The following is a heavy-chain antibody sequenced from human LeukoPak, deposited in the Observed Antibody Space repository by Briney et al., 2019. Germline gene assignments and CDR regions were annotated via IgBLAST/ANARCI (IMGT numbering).Heavy chain of an antibody. J-gene: IGHJ4*02. CDR2: IYHSGST. D-gene: IGHD1-1*01. CDR3: ARGRNDWNERGYFDY. Sequence: SETLSLTCTVSGYSISSGYYWGWIRQPPGKGLEWIGSIYHSGSTYYNPSLKSRVTISVDTSKNQFSLKLSSVTAADTAVYYCARGRNDWNERGYFDYWGQGTLVTVSS. V-gene: IGHV4-38-2*02. CDR1: GYSISSGYY.